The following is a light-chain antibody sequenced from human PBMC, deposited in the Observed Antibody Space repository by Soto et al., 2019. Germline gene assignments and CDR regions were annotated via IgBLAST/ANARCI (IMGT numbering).Light chain of an antibody. V-gene: IGKV1-39*01. CDR2: AAS. J-gene: IGKJ1*01. Sequence: DIQMTPSPSSLSASVGDRVTITCRASQSISSYLNWYQQKPGKAPKLLIYAASSLQSGVPSRFSGSGSGTDFTLTISSLQPEDFATYYCQQSYSTRFGQGTKVEIK. CDR1: QSISSY. CDR3: QQSYSTR.